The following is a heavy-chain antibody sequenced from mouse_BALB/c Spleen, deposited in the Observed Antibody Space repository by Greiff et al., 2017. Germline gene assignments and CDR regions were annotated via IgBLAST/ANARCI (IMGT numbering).Heavy chain of an antibody. V-gene: IGHV6-6*02. CDR3: TRDDYDSYAMDY. D-gene: IGHD2-4*01. J-gene: IGHJ4*01. CDR2: IRLKSNNYAT. CDR1: GFTFSNYW. Sequence: EVQLVESGGGLVQPGGSMKLSCVASGFTFSNYWMNWVRQSPEKGLEWVAEIRLKSNNYATHYAESVKGRFTISRDDSKSSVYLQMNNLRAEDTGIYYCTRDDYDSYAMDYWGQGTSVTVSS.